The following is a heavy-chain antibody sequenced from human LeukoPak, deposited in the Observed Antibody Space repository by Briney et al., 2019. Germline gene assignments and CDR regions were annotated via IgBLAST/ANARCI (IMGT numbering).Heavy chain of an antibody. Sequence: GGSLRLSCAASGFTVSSNYMSWVRQAPGKGLEWVAVIYSGGSTYYADSVKGRFTISRDNSKNKLYLQMNSLRAEDTAVYYCARDVAYYYALDAFDIWGQGTMVTVSS. D-gene: IGHD3-10*01. CDR3: ARDVAYYYALDAFDI. J-gene: IGHJ3*02. V-gene: IGHV3-53*01. CDR1: GFTVSSNY. CDR2: IYSGGST.